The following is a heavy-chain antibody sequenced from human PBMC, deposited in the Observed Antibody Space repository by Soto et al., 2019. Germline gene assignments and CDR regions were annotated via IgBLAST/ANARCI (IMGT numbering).Heavy chain of an antibody. CDR1: GFTFSSYS. CDR3: ARSGSGSYYPHNWLDP. Sequence: VQLVDSGGGLVKPGGSLRLSCAAYGFTFSSYSMHWVRQAPGKGLEWVSSIRSDSNYISYADSVKGRFTISRDNAKNSLYLQMNSLRDEDTAVYYCARSGSGSYYPHNWLDPWGQGTLVTVSS. D-gene: IGHD3-10*01. CDR2: IRSDSNYI. V-gene: IGHV3-21*01. J-gene: IGHJ5*02.